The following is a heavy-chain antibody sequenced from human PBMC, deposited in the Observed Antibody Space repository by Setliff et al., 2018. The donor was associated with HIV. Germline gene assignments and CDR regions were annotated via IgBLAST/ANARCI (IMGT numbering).Heavy chain of an antibody. V-gene: IGHV1-2*02. J-gene: IGHJ4*02. CDR3: ARLFYDYWSGFYSCDY. Sequence: ASVKVSCKASGYTLTVYYLHWLRQAPGKGLEWMGWMNPNSGGTNYAQKLQGRVTMTRDTSINTAFMELNSLRSGDTVVYYCARLFYDYWSGFYSCDYWGQGTLVTVSS. CDR2: MNPNSGGT. D-gene: IGHD3-3*01. CDR1: GYTLTVYY.